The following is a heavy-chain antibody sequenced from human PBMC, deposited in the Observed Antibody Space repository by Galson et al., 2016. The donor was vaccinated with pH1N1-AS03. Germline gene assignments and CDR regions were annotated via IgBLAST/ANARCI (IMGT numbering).Heavy chain of an antibody. J-gene: IGHJ2*01. CDR3: ARGTNFYGAGSYNSPDSYFDI. V-gene: IGHV4-4*07. CDR2: VHNSGNT. CDR1: GGSVSTYY. Sequence: SETLSLTCSVSGGSVSTYYWSWIRQPAGKGLEWIGRVHNSGNTYYSPSLKSRVAMSVDTSTNHFSLTLNSVTAADTAVYFCARGTNFYGAGSYNSPDSYFDIWGRGTLVTVSS. D-gene: IGHD3-10*01.